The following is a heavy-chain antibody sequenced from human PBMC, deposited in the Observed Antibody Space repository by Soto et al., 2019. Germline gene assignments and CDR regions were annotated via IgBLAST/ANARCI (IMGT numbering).Heavy chain of an antibody. D-gene: IGHD5-18*01. J-gene: IGHJ3*02. CDR2: INHSGST. CDR3: ARDGQWIQLWNDGFEI. CDR1: GGSFSGYY. V-gene: IGHV4-34*01. Sequence: SETLSLTCAVYGGSFSGYYWSWIRQPPGKGLEWIGEINHSGSTNYNPSLKSRVTISVDTSKNQFSLKLSSVTAADTAVYYCARDGQWIQLWNDGFEICGQRTMVAV.